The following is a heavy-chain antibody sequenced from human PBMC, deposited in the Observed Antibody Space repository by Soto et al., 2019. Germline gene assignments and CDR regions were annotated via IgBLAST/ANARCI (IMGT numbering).Heavy chain of an antibody. V-gene: IGHV4-59*08. CDR3: ARPKTIGAAAGKGWFDP. CDR1: GGSISSYY. Sequence: SETLSLTCTVSGGSISSYYWSWIRQPPGKGLEWIGYIYYSGSTNYNASLKSRVTISVDTSKNQFSLKLTSVTAADMAMYYCARPKTIGAAAGKGWFDPWGQGTLVTVPQ. D-gene: IGHD6-13*01. CDR2: IYYSGST. J-gene: IGHJ5*02.